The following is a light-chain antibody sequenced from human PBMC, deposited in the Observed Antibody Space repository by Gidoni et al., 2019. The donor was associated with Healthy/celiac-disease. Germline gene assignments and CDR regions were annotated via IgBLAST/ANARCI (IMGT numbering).Light chain of an antibody. CDR3: SSYTSSSTSV. CDR2: DVS. CDR1: RSHVGGYNH. Sequence: QPALTQPASVSASPGQSSPISCTVTRSHVGGYNHVSGYQQHPGKAPKLMINDVSNRPSGVSHRFSGSKSGNTASLTISGLQTEDEADYYCSSYTSSSTSVFGGGTKLTVL. J-gene: IGLJ3*02. V-gene: IGLV2-14*03.